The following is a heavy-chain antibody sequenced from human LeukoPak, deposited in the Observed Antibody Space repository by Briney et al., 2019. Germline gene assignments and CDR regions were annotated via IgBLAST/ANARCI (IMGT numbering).Heavy chain of an antibody. J-gene: IGHJ4*02. CDR1: GYTFTSYY. V-gene: IGHV1-46*01. Sequence: GASVKVSCKASGYTFTSYYMHWVRQAPGQGLEWMGIINPSGGSTSYAQKFQGRVTMTRDTSTSTVYMELSSLRSEDTAVYYCARDKGLTAAGKGVLDYWGQGTLVTVSS. D-gene: IGHD6-13*01. CDR3: ARDKGLTAAGKGVLDY. CDR2: INPSGGST.